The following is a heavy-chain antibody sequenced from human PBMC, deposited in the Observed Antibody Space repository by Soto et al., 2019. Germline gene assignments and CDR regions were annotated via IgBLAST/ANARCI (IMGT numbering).Heavy chain of an antibody. D-gene: IGHD3-3*01. Sequence: PGESLKISCKGSGYIFTSYWISWVRQMPGKGLEWMGRIDPSDSYTNYSPSFQGHVTISADKSISTAYLQWSSLKASDTAMYYCASSGFWSGYYDYGMDVWGQGTTVTVSS. CDR2: IDPSDSYT. J-gene: IGHJ6*02. CDR1: GYIFTSYW. V-gene: IGHV5-10-1*01. CDR3: ASSGFWSGYYDYGMDV.